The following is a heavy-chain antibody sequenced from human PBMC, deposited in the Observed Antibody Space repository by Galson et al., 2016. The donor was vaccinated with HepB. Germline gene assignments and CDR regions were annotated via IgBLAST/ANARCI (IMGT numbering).Heavy chain of an antibody. Sequence: SLRLSCAASGFTFSDYYMSWIRQSPGKGLEWVSYIGRGDTTIYYADSVKGRFTISRDSAKNSLYLQMSSLEAEDTAVYYCARLIYYYYAMDVWGQGTTVSVS. CDR3: ARLIYYYYAMDV. J-gene: IGHJ6*02. D-gene: IGHD2-8*01. CDR2: IGRGDTTI. CDR1: GFTFSDYY. V-gene: IGHV3-11*01.